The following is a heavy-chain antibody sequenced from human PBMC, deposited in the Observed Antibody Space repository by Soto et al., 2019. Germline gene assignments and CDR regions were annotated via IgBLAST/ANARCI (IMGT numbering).Heavy chain of an antibody. V-gene: IGHV1-18*04. J-gene: IGHJ6*02. CDR1: GYTFTSYG. CDR3: AKSSGGYSRYYYYYYGMDV. Sequence: QVQLVQSGAEVKKPGASVKVSCKASGYTFTSYGISWVRQAPGQGLEWMGWISAYNGNTNYAQKLQGRVTMTTDTSTSTAYMELRSLRSDDTAVYYCAKSSGGYSRYYYYYYGMDVWGQGTTVTVSS. CDR2: ISAYNGNT. D-gene: IGHD3-10*01.